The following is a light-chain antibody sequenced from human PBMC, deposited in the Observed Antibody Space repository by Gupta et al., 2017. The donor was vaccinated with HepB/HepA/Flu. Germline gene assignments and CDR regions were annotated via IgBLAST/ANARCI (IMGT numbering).Light chain of an antibody. CDR3: CAYADANTVL. CDR2: EVT. CDR1: SSDIGSWNV. V-gene: IGLV2-23*02. J-gene: IGLJ3*02. Sequence: QSALTQPASVSGSPRQSITISCTGTSSDIGSWNVVSWYQQYPGKAPQLLIYEVTKRHAGVSNRFSGSKSGNTASLTISGLQAEDEADYYCCAYADANTVLFGGGTKLTVL.